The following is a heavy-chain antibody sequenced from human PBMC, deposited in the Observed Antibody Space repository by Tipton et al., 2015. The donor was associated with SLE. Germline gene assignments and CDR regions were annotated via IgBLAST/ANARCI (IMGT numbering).Heavy chain of an antibody. CDR2: IYYSGST. D-gene: IGHD1-1*01. Sequence: TLSLTCTVSGGSIISGGYYWSWIRQHPGKGLEWIWYIYYSGSTYYSPSLKSRVTISVDTSKNQFSLKLSSVTAADTAVYYCARDSPHDPFDYWGQGTLVTVAS. V-gene: IGHV4-31*03. CDR3: ARDSPHDPFDY. CDR1: GGSIISGGYY. J-gene: IGHJ4*02.